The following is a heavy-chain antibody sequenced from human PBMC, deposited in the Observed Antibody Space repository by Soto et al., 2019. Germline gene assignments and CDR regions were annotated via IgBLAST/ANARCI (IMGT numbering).Heavy chain of an antibody. D-gene: IGHD5-12*01. Sequence: SETLSLTCTVSGGSISSYYWSWIRQPPGKGLEWIGYIYYSGSTNYNPSLKSRVTISVDTSKNQFSLKLSSVTAADTAVYYCARGYSGYDSGYYYYYYMDVWGKGTTVTVSS. CDR2: IYYSGST. CDR1: GGSISSYY. J-gene: IGHJ6*03. CDR3: ARGYSGYDSGYYYYYYMDV. V-gene: IGHV4-59*01.